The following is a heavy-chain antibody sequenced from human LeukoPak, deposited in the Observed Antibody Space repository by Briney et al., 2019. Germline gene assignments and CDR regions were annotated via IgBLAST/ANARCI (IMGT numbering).Heavy chain of an antibody. J-gene: IGHJ4*02. CDR3: ARHADCSGGSCYFPHLVY. CDR2: IIPIFGRA. D-gene: IGHD2-15*01. CDR1: GGTFISYA. V-gene: IGHV1-69*06. Sequence: SVKVSCKASGGTFISYAISWVRQAPGQGREWMGGIIPIFGRANYAQKFQGRVTITADKSTSTAYVELSSLRSEDTAVYYCARHADCSGGSCYFPHLVYWGQGTLVTVSS.